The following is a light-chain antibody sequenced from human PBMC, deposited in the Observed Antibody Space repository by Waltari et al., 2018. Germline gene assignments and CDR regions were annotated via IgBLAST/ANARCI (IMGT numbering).Light chain of an antibody. CDR1: QSISNY. J-gene: IGKJ2*01. V-gene: IGKV1-39*01. Sequence: DIQITHSPSSLSASVGYRVTITCRASQSISNYLNWYQQKPGKAPKFLIYAASSLQSGVPSRFSGSGSGTAVSLTISSLQPEDFAIYYCQQSYSTPRTFGQGTKVEIK. CDR2: AAS. CDR3: QQSYSTPRT.